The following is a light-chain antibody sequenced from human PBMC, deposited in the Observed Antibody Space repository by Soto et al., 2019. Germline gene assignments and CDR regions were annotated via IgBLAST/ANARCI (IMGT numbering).Light chain of an antibody. CDR2: GAS. J-gene: IGKJ1*01. V-gene: IGKV3-20*01. CDR1: QSVSSNY. CDR3: QQYGTSPWT. Sequence: ENVLTQSPGTLSLSPGERATLSCRASQSVSSNYLAWYQQKPGQAPRLLIYGASSRATGIPDRFSGSGSGTDFTLNITRLEPEDFAVYYCQQYGTSPWTFGQGTKEDIK.